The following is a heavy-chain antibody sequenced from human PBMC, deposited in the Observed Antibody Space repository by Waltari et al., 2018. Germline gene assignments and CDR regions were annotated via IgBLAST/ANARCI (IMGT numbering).Heavy chain of an antibody. CDR2: MSRDGIEK. CDR1: GFTFNNLW. J-gene: IGHJ4*02. D-gene: IGHD3-10*01. V-gene: IGHV3-7*03. CDR3: ARGSDY. Sequence: EVQLVESGGGLVQPGGSLRLSCAASGFTFNNLWMNGVSQDPGKAMEWVANMSRDGIEKYYVDSLKCRFTISRDNAKNSLYLRMNGLRAESTAGYYCARGSDYWGQGTLVTVSS.